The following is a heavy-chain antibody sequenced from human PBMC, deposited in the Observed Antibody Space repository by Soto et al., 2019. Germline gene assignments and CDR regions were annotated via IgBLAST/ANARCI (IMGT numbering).Heavy chain of an antibody. CDR2: IVGTDGASDGDP. D-gene: IGHD7-27*01. CDR3: VKRGRNWGAFDF. V-gene: IGHV3-23*01. Sequence: VQLLESGGDLVQPGGSLRLSCVASGFILNNYAMSWVRQAPGKGLGWVSTIVGTDGASDGDPWYEDSVKGRFTISRDSSANTLFLHMDNLRAEDSALYYCVKRGRNWGAFDFWGQGTTVVVS. CDR1: GFILNNYA. J-gene: IGHJ3*01.